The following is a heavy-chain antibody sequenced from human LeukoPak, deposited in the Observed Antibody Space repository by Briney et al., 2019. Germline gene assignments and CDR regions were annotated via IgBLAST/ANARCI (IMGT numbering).Heavy chain of an antibody. CDR2: GDYSGST. CDR1: GDSFSSVTDY. CDR3: ARASSGSRLTDY. D-gene: IGHD1-26*01. V-gene: IGHV4-39*07. Sequence: SETLSLTCTVSGDSFSSVTDYWAWIRQPPGKGLEWIASGDYSGSTNYNPSLKSRVTISLDTFKNQFSLKLTSVTAADTAIYYCARASSGSRLTDYWGQGTLVTVSS. J-gene: IGHJ4*02.